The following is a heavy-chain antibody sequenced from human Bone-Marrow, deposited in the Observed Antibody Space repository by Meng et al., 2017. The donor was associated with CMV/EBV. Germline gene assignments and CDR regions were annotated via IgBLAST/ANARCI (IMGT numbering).Heavy chain of an antibody. D-gene: IGHD4-17*01. J-gene: IGHJ4*02. CDR1: GFTVSSYA. Sequence: GESLKISCAASGFTVSSYAMSWVRQAPGKGLEWVAAISAIGGSTYYADSVKGRFTISRDNSKNTLYLQMNSMRAEDTAVYYGVKDKRLTKVVNFDYWGQRTLVTVSS. V-gene: IGHV3-23*01. CDR2: ISAIGGST. CDR3: VKDKRLTKVVNFDY.